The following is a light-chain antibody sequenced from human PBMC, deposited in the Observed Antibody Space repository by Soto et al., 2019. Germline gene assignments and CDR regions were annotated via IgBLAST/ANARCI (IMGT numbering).Light chain of an antibody. J-gene: IGLJ1*01. Sequence: QSALTQPASVSGSPGQSITISCTGTSSDIGGFYYVSWYQHHPGKDPKLMIYEGSKRPSGVSNRFSGSKSGNTASLTISGLQAEDEAYYFCSSYVGDSADAFGTGTKVTVL. CDR3: SSYVGDSADA. V-gene: IGLV2-23*01. CDR1: SSDIGGFYY. CDR2: EGS.